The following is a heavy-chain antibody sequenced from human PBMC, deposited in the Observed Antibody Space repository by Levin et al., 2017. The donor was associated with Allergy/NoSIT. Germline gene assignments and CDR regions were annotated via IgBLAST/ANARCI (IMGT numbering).Heavy chain of an antibody. CDR1: GYNFTNYG. CDR3: ARVGIDFWGVYQMSWGYMDV. CDR2: ISAYNGNT. J-gene: IGHJ6*03. Sequence: ASVKVSCKASGYNFTNYGISWVRQAPGQGLEWMGWISAYNGNTNYAQKFQGRVTMTIQTSTNTAYMELRSLRSDDTAVYYCARVGIDFWGVYQMSWGYMDVWGQGTTVTVSS. D-gene: IGHD3-3*01. V-gene: IGHV1-18*01.